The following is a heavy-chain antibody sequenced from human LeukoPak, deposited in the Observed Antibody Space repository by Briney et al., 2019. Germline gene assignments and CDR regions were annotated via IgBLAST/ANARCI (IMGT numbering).Heavy chain of an antibody. CDR2: ISWDGGST. J-gene: IGHJ4*02. Sequence: GGSLRLSCAASGFTFDDYAMHWVRQAPGKGLEWVSLISWDGGSTYYAGSVKGRFTISRDNSKNSLYLQMNSLRAEDTALYYCAKPTSTGYSYGLVYWGQGTLVTVSS. D-gene: IGHD5-18*01. CDR3: AKPTSTGYSYGLVY. V-gene: IGHV3-43D*04. CDR1: GFTFDDYA.